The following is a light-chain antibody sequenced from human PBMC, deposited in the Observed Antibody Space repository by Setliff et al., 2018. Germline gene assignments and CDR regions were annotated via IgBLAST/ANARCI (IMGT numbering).Light chain of an antibody. V-gene: IGLV2-8*01. CDR2: EVS. Sequence: QSVLTQPPSASGSPGQSVTISCTGTSSDIGGYNYVSWYQKHPGKAPKFMIYEVSNRPSGVPDRFSGSTSGNTASLTVSVLQAEDEADYYCTSYAGSNNEVFGTGTKGTVL. CDR1: SSDIGGYNY. J-gene: IGLJ1*01. CDR3: TSYAGSNNEV.